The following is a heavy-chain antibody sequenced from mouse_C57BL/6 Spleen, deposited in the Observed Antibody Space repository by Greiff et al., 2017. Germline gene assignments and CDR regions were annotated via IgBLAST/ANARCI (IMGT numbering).Heavy chain of an antibody. CDR1: GFSLTSYG. V-gene: IGHV2-2*01. CDR3: AIEDYYGSSYDWYFDV. CDR2: IWSGGST. Sequence: QVQLKQSGPGLVQPSQSLSITCTVSGFSLTSYGVHWVRQSPGKGLEWLGVIWSGGSTDYNAAFISRLSISKDNSKSQVFFKMNSLQADDTAIYYCAIEDYYGSSYDWYFDVWGTGTTVTVSS. D-gene: IGHD1-1*01. J-gene: IGHJ1*03.